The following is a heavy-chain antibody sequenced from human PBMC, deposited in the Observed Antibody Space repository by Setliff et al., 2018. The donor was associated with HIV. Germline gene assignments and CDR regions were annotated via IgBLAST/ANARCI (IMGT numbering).Heavy chain of an antibody. CDR1: GGSVSDTSYY. CDR2: VYYSGST. CDR3: ARQRDRFGEFEY. J-gene: IGHJ4*02. D-gene: IGHD3-10*01. Sequence: SETLSLTCTVSGGSVSDTSYYWGWIRQPPGKGLEWLANVYYSGSTNYNPSLKSRVSISVDTSKSQLSLQLRSVTAADTAVYYCARQRDRFGEFEYWGQGTPVTVSS. V-gene: IGHV4-39*01.